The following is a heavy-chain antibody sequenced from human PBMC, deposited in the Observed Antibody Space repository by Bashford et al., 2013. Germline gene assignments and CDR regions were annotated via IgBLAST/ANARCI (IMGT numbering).Heavy chain of an antibody. V-gene: IGHV4-4*02. CDR3: ARAVGYCSSTSCYDEGSGWFDP. Sequence: SETLSLTCAVSGGSISSSNWWSWVRQPPGKGLEWIGEIYHSGSTNYNPSLKSRVTISVDKSKNQFSLKLSSVTAADTAVYYCARAVGYCSSTSCYDEGSGWFDPWGQGTLVTVSS. CDR1: GGSISSSNW. D-gene: IGHD2-2*03. J-gene: IGHJ5*02. CDR2: IYHSGST.